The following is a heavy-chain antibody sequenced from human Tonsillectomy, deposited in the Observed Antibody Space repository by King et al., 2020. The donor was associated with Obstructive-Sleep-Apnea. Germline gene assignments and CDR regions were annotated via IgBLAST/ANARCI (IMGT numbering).Heavy chain of an antibody. CDR3: ATLSGTTSGAFDI. V-gene: IGHV3-30*02. J-gene: IGHJ3*02. D-gene: IGHD1-20*01. CDR2: IRYDGSNK. CDR1: GFSFNNYG. Sequence: VQLVESGGGVVQPGRSLRLSCVASGFSFNNYGMHWVRQIPGKGLEWVTFIRYDGSNKEYADSLKGRFTISRDNSKKQLYVQMNSLRTEDTAVYYCATLSGTTSGAFDIWGQGTMVTVSS.